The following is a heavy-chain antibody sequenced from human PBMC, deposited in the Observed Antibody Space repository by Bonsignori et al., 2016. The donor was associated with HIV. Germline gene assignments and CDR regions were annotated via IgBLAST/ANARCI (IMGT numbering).Heavy chain of an antibody. V-gene: IGHV3-23*01. Sequence: VRQMPGKGAGWVSAISGSGRTTYYADSVKGRFTISRDNSKNTLYLQMNSLRAEDTAVYYCAKDYRLTISGVVSLFDYWGQGTLVTVSS. CDR2: ISGSGRTT. CDR3: AKDYRLTISGVVSLFDY. D-gene: IGHD3-3*01. J-gene: IGHJ4*02.